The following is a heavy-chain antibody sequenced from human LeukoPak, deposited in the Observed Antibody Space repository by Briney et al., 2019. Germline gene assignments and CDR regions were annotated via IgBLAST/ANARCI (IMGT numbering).Heavy chain of an antibody. D-gene: IGHD3-3*01. J-gene: IGHJ4*02. CDR3: ARGLAYYDFWSGFL. Sequence: SETLSLTCTVSGGSISSYYWSWIRQPPGKGLEWIGYIYYSGSTNYNPSLKSRVTISVDTSKNQFSLKLSSVTAADTAVYYYARGLAYYDFWSGFLWGQGTLVTVSS. V-gene: IGHV4-59*01. CDR2: IYYSGST. CDR1: GGSISSYY.